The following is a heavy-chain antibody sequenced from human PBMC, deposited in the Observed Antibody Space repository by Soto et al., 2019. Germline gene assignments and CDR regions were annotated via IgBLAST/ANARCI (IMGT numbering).Heavy chain of an antibody. CDR2: IYWDDDE. D-gene: IGHD3-10*01. CDR3: VRNWRYYGGDYYYGLDA. V-gene: IGHV2-5*02. CDR1: GFSLNTGGVG. Sequence: ITLKESGPTLVKPTQTLTLTCTFSGFSLNTGGVGVGWVRQPRGKAMEWLALIYWDDDERYRPSLRSRLNITKDNSNNQVVLTMTNMNPEDTATYYCVRNWRYYGGDYYYGLDAWGQGTTVTVSS. J-gene: IGHJ6*02.